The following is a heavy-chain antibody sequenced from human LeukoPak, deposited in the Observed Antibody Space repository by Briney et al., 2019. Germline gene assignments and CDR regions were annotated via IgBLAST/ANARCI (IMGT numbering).Heavy chain of an antibody. CDR1: GFTFSSYA. Sequence: GGSLRLSCAASGFTFSSYAMSWVRQTPGKGLEWVAVILHDGSKEFYVDSVKGRFTISRDNSENTLYLQMNSLRAEDTAVHYCGRDHHYYDSSGLRSGCIDYWGQGTLVTVSS. J-gene: IGHJ4*02. CDR3: GRDHHYYDSSGLRSGCIDY. V-gene: IGHV3-33*08. CDR2: ILHDGSKE. D-gene: IGHD3-22*01.